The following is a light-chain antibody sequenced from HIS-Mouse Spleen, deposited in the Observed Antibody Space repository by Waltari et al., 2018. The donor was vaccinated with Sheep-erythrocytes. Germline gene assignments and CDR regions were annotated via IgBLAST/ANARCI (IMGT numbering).Light chain of an antibody. CDR3: QQSYSTPQFT. J-gene: IGKJ3*01. CDR1: QSISSY. V-gene: IGKV1-39*01. CDR2: AAS. Sequence: DIQMTQSPSSLSASVGDRVTITCRASQSISSYLNWYQQKPGKAPKLLIYAASSLQSRVPSRFSRSGSGTDFTLTISSLQPEDFATYYCQQSYSTPQFTFGPGTKVDIK.